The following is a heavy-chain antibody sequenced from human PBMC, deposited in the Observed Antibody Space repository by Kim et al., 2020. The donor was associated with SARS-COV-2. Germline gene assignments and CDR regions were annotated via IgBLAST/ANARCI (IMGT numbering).Heavy chain of an antibody. V-gene: IGHV3-7*01. J-gene: IGHJ4*02. CDR3: RGEPGTY. CDR2: DGSAS. D-gene: IGHD3-10*01. Sequence: DGSASYDADSVKGRFTISRDNAKNSLYLQMNSRGAEDTAVYYCRGEPGTYWGQGTLVIVSS.